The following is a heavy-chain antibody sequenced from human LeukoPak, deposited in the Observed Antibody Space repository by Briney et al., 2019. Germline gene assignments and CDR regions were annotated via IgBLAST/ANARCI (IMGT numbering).Heavy chain of an antibody. CDR2: IYYSGST. CDR1: GGSISSYY. V-gene: IGHV4-59*08. Sequence: PSETLSLTCTVSGGSISSYYWSWIRQPPGKGLEWIGYIYYSGSTNYNPSLKSRVTISVDTSMNQFSLKVSSVTAADTAVYYCARHRCGTCNFDYWGQGTLVTVSS. CDR3: ARHRCGTCNFDY. D-gene: IGHD1-1*01. J-gene: IGHJ4*02.